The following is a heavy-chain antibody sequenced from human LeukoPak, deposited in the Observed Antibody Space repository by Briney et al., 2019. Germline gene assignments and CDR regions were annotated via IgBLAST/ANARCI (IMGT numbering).Heavy chain of an antibody. J-gene: IGHJ4*02. D-gene: IGHD2-15*01. CDR3: AKREGCPSYHFDY. CDR1: GLLFDRYA. CDR2: ITNNADNT. Sequence: GGSLRLSCAASGLLFDRYAMSWVRQPPGKGLEWVSTITNNADNTFYADSVKGRFSVSRDNSKNTLYLQMNSLRVDDTAVYYCAKREGCPSYHFDYWGQGTLVTVSS. V-gene: IGHV3-23*01.